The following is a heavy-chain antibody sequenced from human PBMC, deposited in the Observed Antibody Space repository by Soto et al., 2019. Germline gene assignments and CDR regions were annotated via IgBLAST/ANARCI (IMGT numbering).Heavy chain of an antibody. Sequence: LXLTCAVSGGSMSIGCYSWSWIRQPPGKGLEWIGYIYHSGSTYYNPSLKSRVTISVDRSKNQFSLKLSSVTAAHTAVYYCARVVPAAIWNPHWFDPWGQGTLVTVSS. J-gene: IGHJ5*02. CDR2: IYHSGST. D-gene: IGHD2-2*01. CDR3: ARVVPAAIWNPHWFDP. V-gene: IGHV4-30-2*01. CDR1: GGSMSIGCYS.